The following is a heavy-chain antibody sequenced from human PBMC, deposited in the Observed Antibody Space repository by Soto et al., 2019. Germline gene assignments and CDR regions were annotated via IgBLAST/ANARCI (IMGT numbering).Heavy chain of an antibody. CDR3: AGPAGDIVVVPAAMDYYGMDV. V-gene: IGHV4-39*01. CDR1: GGSISSSSYY. CDR2: IYYSGST. Sequence: QLQLQESGPGLVKPSETLSLTCTVSGGSISSSSYYWGWIRQPPGKGLEWIGSIYYSGSTYYNPSLKSRVPISLDTSKNQFSLKLSSVTAADTAVYYCAGPAGDIVVVPAAMDYYGMDVWGQGTTVTVSS. J-gene: IGHJ6*02. D-gene: IGHD2-2*01.